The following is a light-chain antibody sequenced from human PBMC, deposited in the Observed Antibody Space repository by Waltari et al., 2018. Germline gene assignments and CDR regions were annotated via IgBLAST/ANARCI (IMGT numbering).Light chain of an antibody. CDR3: QHYVRLPAT. CDR1: QSVSRS. J-gene: IGKJ1*01. CDR2: GAS. V-gene: IGKV3-20*01. Sequence: IVLTQSPGTLSLSPGERATLSCRASQSVSRSLAWYQQKPGQAPTLLISGASTRATGIPDRFTGSGSGTDFSLTISSLEPEDFAIYFCQHYVRLPATFGQGTKVEIK.